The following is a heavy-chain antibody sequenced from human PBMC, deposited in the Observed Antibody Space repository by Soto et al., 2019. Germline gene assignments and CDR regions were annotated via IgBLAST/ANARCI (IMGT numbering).Heavy chain of an antibody. CDR3: ARAPSWWYFDL. J-gene: IGHJ2*01. Sequence: ASVKVCCKASGYTFTNYAMQWVRQAPGQRLEWMGWINAGNGNTKYSQKFQGRVTITRDTSASTAYMELSSLRSEDTAVYYCARAPSWWYFDLWGRGTLVTVSS. V-gene: IGHV1-3*01. CDR2: INAGNGNT. CDR1: GYTFTNYA.